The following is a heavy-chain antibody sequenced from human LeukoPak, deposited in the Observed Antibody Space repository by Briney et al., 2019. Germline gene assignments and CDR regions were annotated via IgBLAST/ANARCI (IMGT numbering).Heavy chain of an antibody. J-gene: IGHJ4*02. V-gene: IGHV3-74*01. CDR3: AKFWYYYDSSGYYSVEDY. D-gene: IGHD3-22*01. CDR2: INSDGSIT. CDR1: GFTFSSYS. Sequence: PGGSLRLSCAASGFTFSSYSMNWVRQAPGKGLVWVSHINSDGSITSYADSVKGRFTISRDNAKNTLYLQMNSLRAEDTAVYYCAKFWYYYDSSGYYSVEDYWGQGTLVTVSS.